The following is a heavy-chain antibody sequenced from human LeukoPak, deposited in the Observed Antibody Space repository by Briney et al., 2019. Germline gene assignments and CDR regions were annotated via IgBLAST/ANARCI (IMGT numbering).Heavy chain of an antibody. CDR3: ATVVPRLLLFDY. Sequence: SVKVSCKASGGTFSSYAISWVRQAPGQGLEWMGGIIPIFGTANYAQKFQGRVTITTDESTSTAYMELSSLRSEDTAVYYCATVVPRLLLFDYWGQGTLVTVSS. J-gene: IGHJ4*02. D-gene: IGHD2-15*01. V-gene: IGHV1-69*05. CDR1: GGTFSSYA. CDR2: IIPIFGTA.